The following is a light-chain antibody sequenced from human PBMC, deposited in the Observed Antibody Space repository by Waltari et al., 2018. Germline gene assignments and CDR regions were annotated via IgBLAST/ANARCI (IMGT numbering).Light chain of an antibody. CDR3: QQSYNPPIT. CDR2: AAS. CDR1: QTINKF. J-gene: IGKJ5*01. V-gene: IGKV1-39*01. Sequence: DIQMTQSPSSLSASVGDRVTITCRASQTINKFLNWYQQKPGKVPKPLIIAASNLESGVPSRFSGSGSGTDFTLTISSLQPEDFATYYCQQSYNPPITFGQGTRLEIK.